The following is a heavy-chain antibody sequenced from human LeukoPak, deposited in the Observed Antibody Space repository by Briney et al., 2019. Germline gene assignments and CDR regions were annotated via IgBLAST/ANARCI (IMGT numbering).Heavy chain of an antibody. J-gene: IGHJ4*02. V-gene: IGHV3-7*05. Sequence: GGSLRLSCAASGFTFSSYWMSWVRQAPGKGLEWVANIKQDGSEKYYVDSVKGRFTISRDNAKNSLCLQMNSLRAEDTAVYYCAKDSWRYYNSSGYPIFLDYWGQGTLVTVSS. CDR2: IKQDGSEK. CDR1: GFTFSSYW. D-gene: IGHD3-22*01. CDR3: AKDSWRYYNSSGYPIFLDY.